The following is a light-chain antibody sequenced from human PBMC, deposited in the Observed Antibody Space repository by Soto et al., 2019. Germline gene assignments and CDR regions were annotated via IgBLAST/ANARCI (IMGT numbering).Light chain of an antibody. CDR3: QQNNSYSRT. Sequence: DIQMTHSPSTLSASVGDRVTITCRASQSISSWLAWYQKKPGKAPKLMIYKASSLESGVPSRFSGSGSGTEFTVTISSLQPDDFATYYCQQNNSYSRTFGQGTKVEIK. CDR2: KAS. V-gene: IGKV1-5*03. CDR1: QSISSW. J-gene: IGKJ1*01.